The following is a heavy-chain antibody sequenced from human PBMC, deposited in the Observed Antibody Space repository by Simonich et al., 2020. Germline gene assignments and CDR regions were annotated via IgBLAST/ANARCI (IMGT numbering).Heavy chain of an antibody. J-gene: IGHJ4*02. CDR1: GFTFSSYE. CDR3: ARHYYGDYYFDY. CDR2: ISSSGSTK. V-gene: IGHV3-48*03. Sequence: EVQLVESGGGLVQPGGSLRLSCAASGFTFSSYEMNWVRQGPGNGLEGVSYISSSGSTKYYADSVKGRLTISRDNAKNSLYLQMNSLRAEDTAVYYCARHYYGDYYFDYWGQGTLVTVSS. D-gene: IGHD4-17*01.